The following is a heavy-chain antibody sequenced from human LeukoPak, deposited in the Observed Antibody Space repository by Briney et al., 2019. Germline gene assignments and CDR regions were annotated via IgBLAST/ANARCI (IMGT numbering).Heavy chain of an antibody. D-gene: IGHD4-17*01. V-gene: IGHV1-69*06. CDR3: AGGATVTTDWYFDL. CDR2: IIPIFGTA. Sequence: SVKVSCKASGGTFSSYAISWVRQAPGQGLEWMGGIIPIFGTANYAQKFQGRVTITADKSTSTAYMELSSLRSEDTAVYYCAGGATVTTDWYFDLWGRGTLVTVSS. J-gene: IGHJ2*01. CDR1: GGTFSSYA.